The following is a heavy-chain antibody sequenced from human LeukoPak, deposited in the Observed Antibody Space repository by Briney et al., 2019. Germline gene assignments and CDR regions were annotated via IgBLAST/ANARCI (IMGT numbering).Heavy chain of an antibody. J-gene: IGHJ6*02. Sequence: SETLSLTCTVSDGSISSYYWSWIRHPPGKALEWIGYIHYSGSTNYNPSLKSRVTISVDTSKNQFSLKLSSVTAADTAVYYCARGHSYSSSWYYGMDVWGQGTTVTVSS. CDR2: IHYSGST. V-gene: IGHV4-59*01. CDR3: ARGHSYSSSWYYGMDV. D-gene: IGHD6-13*01. CDR1: DGSISSYY.